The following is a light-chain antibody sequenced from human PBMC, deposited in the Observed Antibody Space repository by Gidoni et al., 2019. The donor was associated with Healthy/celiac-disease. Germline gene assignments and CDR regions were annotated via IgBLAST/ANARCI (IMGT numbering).Light chain of an antibody. CDR2: AAS. Sequence: DIQLTQSPSSLSASVGDRVTITCRASQSISSYLNWYQQKPGKAPKLLIYAASSLQSGVPARFSGSGSGTDFTLNISRLQPEDFGTYYCKQSYSTPPWTFXQXTKVEIK. CDR1: QSISSY. J-gene: IGKJ1*01. CDR3: KQSYSTPPWT. V-gene: IGKV1-39*01.